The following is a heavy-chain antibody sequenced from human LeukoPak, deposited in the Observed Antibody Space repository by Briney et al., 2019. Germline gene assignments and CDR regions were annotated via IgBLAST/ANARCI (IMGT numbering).Heavy chain of an antibody. CDR3: ARGDAFSGDH. Sequence: PGGSLRLSCAVSGFTFSNFWMSWVRQAPERGLELVANIHPKGNEIYHVGSVEGRFVISRDNTKNLLFLQMSGLRVEDTALYYCARGDAFSGDHWGQGTLVTVSS. CDR2: IHPKGNEI. V-gene: IGHV3-7*04. J-gene: IGHJ4*02. CDR1: GFTFSNFW.